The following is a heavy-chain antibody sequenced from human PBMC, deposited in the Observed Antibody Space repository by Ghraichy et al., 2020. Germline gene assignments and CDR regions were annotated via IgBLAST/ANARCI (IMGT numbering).Heavy chain of an antibody. CDR3: ARGSSSWYWEPHDAFDI. Sequence: GSLRLSCAVYGGSFSGYYWSWIRQPPGKGLEWIGEINHSGSTNYNPSLKSRVTISVDTSKNQFSLKLSSVTAADTAVYYCARGSSSWYWEPHDAFDIWGQGTMVTVSS. J-gene: IGHJ3*02. D-gene: IGHD6-13*01. CDR1: GGSFSGYY. V-gene: IGHV4-34*01. CDR2: INHSGST.